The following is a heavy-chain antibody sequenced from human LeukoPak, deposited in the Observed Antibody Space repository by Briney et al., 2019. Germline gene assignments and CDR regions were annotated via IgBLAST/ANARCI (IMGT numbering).Heavy chain of an antibody. J-gene: IGHJ3*02. CDR2: IKQDGSEK. Sequence: GGSLRLSCAASGFTFSSYWMSWVRQAPGKGLEWVANIKQDGSEKHYVDSVKGRFTISRDNAKNSLYLQMNSLRAEDTAVYYCATTQYDYVWGSYLPFDIWGQGTMVTVSS. CDR3: ATTQYDYVWGSYLPFDI. V-gene: IGHV3-7*01. D-gene: IGHD3-16*02. CDR1: GFTFSSYW.